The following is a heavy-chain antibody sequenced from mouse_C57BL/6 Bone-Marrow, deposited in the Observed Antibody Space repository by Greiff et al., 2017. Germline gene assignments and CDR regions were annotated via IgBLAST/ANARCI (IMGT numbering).Heavy chain of an antibody. CDR3: GGRGTAQATNFDY. D-gene: IGHD3-2*02. V-gene: IGHV5-2*01. CDR1: DYDFPSHD. Sequence: EVQGVESGGGLVQPGESLKLSCESYDYDFPSHDMSWVRQTPEKRLELVAAINSDGGSTYYPDTMERRFIISIDNSTKTLYLQMSSLRSEDAALYYCGGRGTAQATNFDYWGQGTTLTVSS. J-gene: IGHJ2*01. CDR2: INSDGGST.